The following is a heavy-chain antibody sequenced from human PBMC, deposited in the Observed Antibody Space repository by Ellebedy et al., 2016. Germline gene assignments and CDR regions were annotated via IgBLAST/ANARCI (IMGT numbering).Heavy chain of an antibody. CDR3: AKPYSVYTSGWFPDAFDV. CDR2: ISGGGGVT. CDR1: DFPFPTYA. J-gene: IGHJ3*01. V-gene: IGHV3-23*01. D-gene: IGHD3-22*01. Sequence: GGSLRLSCAGSDFPFPTYAITWVRQAPGKGLQWVAGISGGGGVTKYADSVKGRFTISRDNSKNRVYLQMNSLRPDDTAVYYCAKPYSVYTSGWFPDAFDVWGQGTVVAVSS.